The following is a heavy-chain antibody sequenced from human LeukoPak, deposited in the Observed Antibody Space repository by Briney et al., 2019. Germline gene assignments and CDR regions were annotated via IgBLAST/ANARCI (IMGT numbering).Heavy chain of an antibody. V-gene: IGHV3-30*03. Sequence: PGRSLRLSCAASGFTFSSYGMHWVRQAPGKGLEWVAVIPNYRRNNYYADSVKGRFTISRDNSKNTLYLQMNSLRAEDTAVYYCTTSRDFYDSSGYYPYYFDCWGQGTLVTVSS. D-gene: IGHD3-22*01. J-gene: IGHJ4*02. CDR1: GFTFSSYG. CDR2: IPNYRRNN. CDR3: TTSRDFYDSSGYYPYYFDC.